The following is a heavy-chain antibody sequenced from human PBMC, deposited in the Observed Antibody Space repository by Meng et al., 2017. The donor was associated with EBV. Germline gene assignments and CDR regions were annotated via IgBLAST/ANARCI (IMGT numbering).Heavy chain of an antibody. CDR3: ARGVEENGSHYPFDS. J-gene: IGHJ4*02. Sequence: QGQLVQAGSEGKRPGASVKGSCKASGYTFRNYAINWMRQVPGQGLEWMGWINTYSGKATFAQGFTGRFVFSLDTPVTTAHLQISGLKTEDSAVYYCARGVEENGSHYPFDSWGQGTLVTVSS. CDR2: INTYSGKA. D-gene: IGHD1-1*01. CDR1: GYTFRNYA. V-gene: IGHV7-4-1*02.